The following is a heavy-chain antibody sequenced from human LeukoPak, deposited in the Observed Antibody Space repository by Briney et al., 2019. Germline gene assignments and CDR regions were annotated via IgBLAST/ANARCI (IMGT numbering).Heavy chain of an antibody. D-gene: IGHD5-18*01. V-gene: IGHV4-61*02. Sequence: SQTLSLTCTVSGGSISSGSYYWSWIRQPAGKGLEWIGRIYTSGSTNYNPSLKSRVTISVDTSKNQFSLKLSFVTAADTAVYYCARDRRYSYGTGFDPWGQGTLVTVSS. CDR2: IYTSGST. CDR3: ARDRRYSYGTGFDP. J-gene: IGHJ5*02. CDR1: GGSISSGSYY.